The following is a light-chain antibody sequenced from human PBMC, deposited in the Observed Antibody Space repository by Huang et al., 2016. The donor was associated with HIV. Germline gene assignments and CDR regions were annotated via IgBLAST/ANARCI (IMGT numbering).Light chain of an antibody. CDR3: QQSYSITRYT. V-gene: IGKV1-39*01. J-gene: IGKJ2*01. Sequence: DIQMTQSPSSLSASVGDRVTITCRASQNIGRDLNWYQQKSGKAPKLLIYAASSLQRGVPSRFRGIGFGTDFTLTISSLQPEDFATYYCQQSYSITRYTFGQGTKVEIK. CDR1: QNIGRD. CDR2: AAS.